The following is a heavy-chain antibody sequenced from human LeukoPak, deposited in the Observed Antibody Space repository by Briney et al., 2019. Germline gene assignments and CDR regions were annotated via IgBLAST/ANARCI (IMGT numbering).Heavy chain of an antibody. V-gene: IGHV3-30*02. D-gene: IGHD3-22*01. CDR1: GFTFSSYG. CDR3: AKDGVYDSSPNYYYYYMDV. CDR2: IRYDGSNK. J-gene: IGHJ6*03. Sequence: GGSLRLSCAASGFTFSSYGMHWVRQAPGKGLEWVAFIRYDGSNKYYADSVKGRFTISRDNSKNTLYLQMNSLRAEDTAVYYCAKDGVYDSSPNYYYYYMDVWGKGTTVTVSS.